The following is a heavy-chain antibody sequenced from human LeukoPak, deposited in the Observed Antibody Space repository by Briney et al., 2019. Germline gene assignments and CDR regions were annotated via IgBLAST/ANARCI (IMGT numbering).Heavy chain of an antibody. J-gene: IGHJ6*03. CDR1: GGSISSYY. D-gene: IGHD4-11*01. Sequence: SETLSLTCTVSGGSISSYYWSWIRQPPGKGLEWIGYIYYSGSTNYNPSLKSRVTISVDTSKNQFSLKLSSVTAADTAVYYCARVQVTSYYYMDVWGKGTTVTVSS. V-gene: IGHV4-59*01. CDR2: IYYSGST. CDR3: ARVQVTSYYYMDV.